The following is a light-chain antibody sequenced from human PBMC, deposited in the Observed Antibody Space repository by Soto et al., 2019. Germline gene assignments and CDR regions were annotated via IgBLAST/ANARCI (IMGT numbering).Light chain of an antibody. CDR2: KAS. CDR3: QHYNSYSEA. CDR1: QTISSW. J-gene: IGKJ1*01. Sequence: DIQMTQSPSTLSGSVGDRVTITCRASQTISSWLAWYQQKPGKAPKLLIYKASTLKSGVPSRFSGSGSRTEFTLTISSLQPDDFATYYCQHYNSYSEAFGQGTKVE. V-gene: IGKV1-5*03.